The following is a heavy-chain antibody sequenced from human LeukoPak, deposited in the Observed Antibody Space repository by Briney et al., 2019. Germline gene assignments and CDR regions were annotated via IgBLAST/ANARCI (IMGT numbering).Heavy chain of an antibody. Sequence: GSLRLSCAASGFTFSSYWMHWVRQAPGKGLVWVSRINSDGSSTSYADSVKGRFTLSRGNAKNTLYLQMNSLRAEDTAVYYCARVRSGSSAGNYGMDVWGQGTTVTVSS. CDR2: INSDGSST. D-gene: IGHD1-26*01. J-gene: IGHJ6*02. CDR3: ARVRSGSSAGNYGMDV. V-gene: IGHV3-74*01. CDR1: GFTFSSYW.